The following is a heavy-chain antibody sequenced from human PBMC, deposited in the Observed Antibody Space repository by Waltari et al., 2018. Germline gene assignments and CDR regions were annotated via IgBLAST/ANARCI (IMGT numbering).Heavy chain of an antibody. J-gene: IGHJ5*02. D-gene: IGHD3-9*01. V-gene: IGHV5-51*01. CDR2: IYPGDSDT. CDR1: GYSFTGYW. Sequence: EVQLVQSGAEVKKPGESLKISCKGSGYSFTGYWIGWVRQMPGKGLEWMGIIYPGDSDTRYSPSFQGQVTISADKSISTAYLQWSSLKASDTAMYYCARHLVAGYSKNNWFDPWGQGTLVTVSS. CDR3: ARHLVAGYSKNNWFDP.